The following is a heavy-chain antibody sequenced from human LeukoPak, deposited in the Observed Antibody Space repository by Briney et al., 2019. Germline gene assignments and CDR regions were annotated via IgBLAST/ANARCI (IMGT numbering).Heavy chain of an antibody. J-gene: IGHJ4*02. V-gene: IGHV3-23*01. CDR3: AIAKPYSSSWYWDY. CDR2: ISGSGGST. D-gene: IGHD6-13*01. CDR1: GFTFSSYA. Sequence: GGSLRLSCAASGFTFSSYAMSWVRQAPGKGLEWVSAISGSGGSTYYADSVKGRFTISRDNSKNTLYLQMNSLRAEDTAVYYCAIAKPYSSSWYWDYWGQGTLVTVSS.